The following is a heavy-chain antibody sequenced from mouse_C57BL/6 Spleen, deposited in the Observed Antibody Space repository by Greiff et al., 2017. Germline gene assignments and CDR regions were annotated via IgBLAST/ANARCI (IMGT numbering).Heavy chain of an antibody. CDR2: IYPGSGST. CDR3: ARRELRYAMDY. D-gene: IGHD1-1*01. CDR1: GYTFTSYW. Sequence: QVQLQQSGAELVKPGASVKMSCKASGYTFTSYWITWVKQRPGQGLEWIGDIYPGSGSTNYNEKFKSKATLTVDTSSSTAYMQLSSLTSEDSAVYYCARRELRYAMDYWGQGTSVTVSS. J-gene: IGHJ4*01. V-gene: IGHV1-55*01.